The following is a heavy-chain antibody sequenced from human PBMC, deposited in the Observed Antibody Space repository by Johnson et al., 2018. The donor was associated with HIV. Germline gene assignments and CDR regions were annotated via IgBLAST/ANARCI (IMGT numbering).Heavy chain of an antibody. CDR1: GFTVSSNY. Sequence: VRLVESGGGLVQPGGSLRLSCAASGFTVSSNYMSWVRQAPGRGLEWVSVIYADGRTYYADSVKDRFTVSSDYSENTLYLQMNSLTAEDTAVYYCARELEGDYAFDIWGQGTMVTVSS. V-gene: IGHV3-66*01. CDR3: ARELEGDYAFDI. D-gene: IGHD3-10*01. J-gene: IGHJ3*02. CDR2: IYADGRT.